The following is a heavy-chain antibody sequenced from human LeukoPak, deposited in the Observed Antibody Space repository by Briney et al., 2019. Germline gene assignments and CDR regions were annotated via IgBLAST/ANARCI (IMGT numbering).Heavy chain of an antibody. D-gene: IGHD3-22*01. Sequence: ASVKVSCKASGGTFSSYAISWVRQAPGQGLEWMGRIIPILGIANYAQKFQGRVTITTDESTGTAYMELSSLRSEDTAVYYCARGTTYYYDSSGYSLRYNWFDPWGQGTLVTVSS. CDR2: IIPILGIA. J-gene: IGHJ5*02. CDR1: GGTFSSYA. CDR3: ARGTTYYYDSSGYSLRYNWFDP. V-gene: IGHV1-69*04.